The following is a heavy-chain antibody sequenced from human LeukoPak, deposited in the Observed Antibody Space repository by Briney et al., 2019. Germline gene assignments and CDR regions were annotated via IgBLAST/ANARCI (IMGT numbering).Heavy chain of an antibody. CDR2: INHSGST. CDR1: GGSFSGYY. D-gene: IGHD2-8*01. J-gene: IGHJ5*02. V-gene: IGHV4-34*01. Sequence: SETLSLTCAVYGGSFSGYYWSWIRQPPGKGLEWIGEINHSGSTNYNPPLKSRVTISVDTSKNQFSLKLSSVTAADTAVYYCAREVELMVYAWRARSYWFDPWGQGTLVTVSS. CDR3: AREVELMVYAWRARSYWFDP.